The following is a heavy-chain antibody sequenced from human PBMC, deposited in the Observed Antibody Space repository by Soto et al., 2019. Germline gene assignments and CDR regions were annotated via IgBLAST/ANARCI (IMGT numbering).Heavy chain of an antibody. CDR2: ISSNGGVR. J-gene: IGHJ3*01. CDR1: GFIFSNYA. V-gene: IGHV3-23*01. Sequence: EVPLLESGGGLAQPGGSLRLSCAASGFIFSNYAMSWVRQAPGKGLEWVSAISSNGGVRYYADSVKGRFTISIDNSNNILYLQMNRLRAEDTAVYYCAKEGSGWYSRGSFYFWGQGTMVTVSS. CDR3: AKEGSGWYSRGSFYF. D-gene: IGHD6-19*01.